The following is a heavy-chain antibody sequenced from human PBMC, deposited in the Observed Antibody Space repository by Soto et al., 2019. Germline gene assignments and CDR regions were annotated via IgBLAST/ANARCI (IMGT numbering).Heavy chain of an antibody. Sequence: PSETLSLTCTVSGGSVSSSGNYWGWIRQPPGKGLEWIGSIYYSGNTYYNPSLKSRVTISVDTSKNQFSLKLSSVTAADTAVYYFARHYAVVLYNFDYWGKGTLVTVSS. CDR2: IYYSGNT. CDR3: ARHYAVVLYNFDY. D-gene: IGHD2-15*01. CDR1: GGSVSSSGNY. J-gene: IGHJ4*02. V-gene: IGHV4-39*01.